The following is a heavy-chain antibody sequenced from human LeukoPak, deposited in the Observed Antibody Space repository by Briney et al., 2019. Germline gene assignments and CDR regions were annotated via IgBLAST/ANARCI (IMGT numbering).Heavy chain of an antibody. D-gene: IGHD1-26*01. CDR2: IYYSGST. V-gene: IGHV4-59*01. CDR3: ATFPPTIVGATKAFDY. CDR1: GGSFSGYY. J-gene: IGHJ4*02. Sequence: SETLSLTCAVYGGSFSGYYWSWIRQPPGKGLEWIGYIYYSGSTNYNPSLKSRVTISVDTSKNQFSLKLSSVTAADTAVYYCATFPPTIVGATKAFDYWGQGTLVTVSS.